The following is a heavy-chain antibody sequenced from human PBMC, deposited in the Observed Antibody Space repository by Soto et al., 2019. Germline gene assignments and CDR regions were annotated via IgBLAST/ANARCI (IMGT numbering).Heavy chain of an antibody. V-gene: IGHV3-33*01. CDR2: IGHIGNRI. D-gene: IGHD2-2*01. Sequence: QVQLVESGGGVVQPGGSLRLSCAASGFTFSVYGMHWVRQAPGRGLEWVAVIGHIGNRIIYADSVQGRFAVSRDNSRNTLHLQMNSLRAEDTAVYYCTRDLRSSHYDRWGQGTLVIVSS. CDR1: GFTFSVYG. J-gene: IGHJ5*02. CDR3: TRDLRSSHYDR.